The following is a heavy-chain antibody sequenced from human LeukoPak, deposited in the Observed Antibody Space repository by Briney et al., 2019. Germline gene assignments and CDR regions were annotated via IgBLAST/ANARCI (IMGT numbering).Heavy chain of an antibody. Sequence: GGSLRLSCAAFGFTFSSYWMSWVRQAPGKGLEWVANIKQDGSEKYYVDSVKGRFTISRDNAKNSLYLQMNSLRAEDTAVYYCARVRYSSSWYRDHDAFDIWGQGTMVTVSS. CDR2: IKQDGSEK. V-gene: IGHV3-7*01. J-gene: IGHJ3*02. CDR3: ARVRYSSSWYRDHDAFDI. CDR1: GFTFSSYW. D-gene: IGHD6-13*01.